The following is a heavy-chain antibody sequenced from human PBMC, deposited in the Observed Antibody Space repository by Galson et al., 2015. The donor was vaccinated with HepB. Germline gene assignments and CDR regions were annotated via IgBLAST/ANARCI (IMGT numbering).Heavy chain of an antibody. D-gene: IGHD3-3*01. J-gene: IGHJ6*02. CDR3: AKRRAFKAYDFWSTYVRARGTAHFYALDV. V-gene: IGHV3-23*01. CDR2: ISGSADST. Sequence: SLRLSCAASGFTFSSSVMNWVRQAPGKGLEWVSTISGSADSTNYVDSVKGRFTTSRDNSKNTLFLQMNSLRAEDTAVYYCAKRRAFKAYDFWSTYVRARGTAHFYALDVWGQGTTVTVSS. CDR1: GFTFSSSV.